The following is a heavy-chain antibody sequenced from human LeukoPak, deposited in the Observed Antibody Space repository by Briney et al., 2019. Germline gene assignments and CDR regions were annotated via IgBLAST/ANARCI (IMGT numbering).Heavy chain of an antibody. J-gene: IGHJ4*02. V-gene: IGHV3-9*01. CDR2: LSWNSGSI. Sequence: PGRYLRLYGAASGFTFYDYAMHRVRPAPGQGLEWVSGLSWNSGSIGYADSVKGRFTISRDNAKNSLYLQMNSLRAEDTALYYCAKASRGGRKGYFDYWGQGTLVTVSS. CDR3: AKASRGGRKGYFDY. CDR1: GFTFYDYA. D-gene: IGHD2-15*01.